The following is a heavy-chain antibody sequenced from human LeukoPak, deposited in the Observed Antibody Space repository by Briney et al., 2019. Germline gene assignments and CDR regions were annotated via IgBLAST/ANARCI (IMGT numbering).Heavy chain of an antibody. D-gene: IGHD4-23*01. V-gene: IGHV4-61*02. J-gene: IGHJ4*02. CDR2: IYTSGST. CDR3: ARDREVTPHYFDY. Sequence: SETLSLTCTVSGGSISSGSYYWSWIRQPAGKGLEWIGRIYTSGSTNYNPSLKSRVTISVDTSKNQFSLKLSSVTAADTAVYYCARDREVTPHYFDYWGQGTLVTVSS. CDR1: GGSISSGSYY.